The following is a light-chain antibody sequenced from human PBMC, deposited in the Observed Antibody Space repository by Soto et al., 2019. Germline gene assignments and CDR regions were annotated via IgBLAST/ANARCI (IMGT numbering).Light chain of an antibody. CDR1: KLGDKY. CDR2: QDA. V-gene: IGLV3-1*01. J-gene: IGLJ2*01. CDR3: QAWDTSTASVV. Sequence: YELTQPPSVSVSPGQTASITCSGDKLGDKYASWFQQRPGQSPVLVIYQDAKRPSGIPERFSGSNSGNTATLTISGTQAMDEADYYCQAWDTSTASVVFGGGTKLTVL.